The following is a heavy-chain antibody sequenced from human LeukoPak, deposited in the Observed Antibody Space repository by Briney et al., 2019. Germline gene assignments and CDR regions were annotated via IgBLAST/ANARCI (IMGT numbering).Heavy chain of an antibody. CDR1: GYTFTSYA. D-gene: IGHD3-22*01. V-gene: IGHV7-4-1*02. Sequence: ASVKVSCKASGYTFTSYAMNWVRQAPGQGLEWMGWINTYTGNPTYAQGFTGRFVFSLDASVSTAYLQISSLKAEDTAVYYCARWDYDSSGYALYYFDYWGQGTLVTVSS. J-gene: IGHJ4*02. CDR3: ARWDYDSSGYALYYFDY. CDR2: INTYTGNP.